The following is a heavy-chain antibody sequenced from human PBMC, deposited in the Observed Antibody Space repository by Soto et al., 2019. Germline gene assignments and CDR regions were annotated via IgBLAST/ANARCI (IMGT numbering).Heavy chain of an antibody. CDR1: GFTFSSYA. CDR2: ISAAGGPT. V-gene: IGHV3-23*01. J-gene: IGHJ5*02. D-gene: IGHD1-26*01. Sequence: EVQLLESGGGLVQPGGSLRLSCAASGFTFSSYAMTWVRQAPGKGLEWVSAISAAGGPTYYADSVKGRFTISRDNSKNTLDLQMNSRRADATAVHYWAKVRPAPESGSSLSWGQGTLVTVSS. CDR3: AKVRPAPESGSSLS.